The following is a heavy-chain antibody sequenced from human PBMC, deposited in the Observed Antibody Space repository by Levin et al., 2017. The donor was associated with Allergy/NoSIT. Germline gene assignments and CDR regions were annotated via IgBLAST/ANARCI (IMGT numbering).Heavy chain of an antibody. J-gene: IGHJ4*02. D-gene: IGHD1-26*01. CDR2: ISYDGSNK. CDR3: ARDHQGASFDY. Sequence: LSLTCAASGFTFSSYAMHWVRQAPGKGLEWVAVISYDGSNKYYADSVKGRFTISRDNSKNTLYLQMNSLRAEDTAVYYCARDHQGASFDYWGQGTLVTVSS. V-gene: IGHV3-30-3*01. CDR1: GFTFSSYA.